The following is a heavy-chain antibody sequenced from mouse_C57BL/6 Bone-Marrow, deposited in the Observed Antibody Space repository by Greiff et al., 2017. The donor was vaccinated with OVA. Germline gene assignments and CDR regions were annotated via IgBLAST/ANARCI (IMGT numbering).Heavy chain of an antibody. J-gene: IGHJ2*01. CDR1: GFTFSNYW. CDR3: TESPYYYGSSYDFDY. D-gene: IGHD1-1*01. CDR2: IRLKSDNYAT. Sequence: DVQLQESGGGLVQPGGSMKLSCVASGFTFSNYWMNWVRQSPEKGLEWVAQIRLKSDNYATHYAESVKGRFTISRDDSKSSVYLQMNNLRAEDTGIYYCTESPYYYGSSYDFDYWGQGTTLTVSS. V-gene: IGHV6-3*01.